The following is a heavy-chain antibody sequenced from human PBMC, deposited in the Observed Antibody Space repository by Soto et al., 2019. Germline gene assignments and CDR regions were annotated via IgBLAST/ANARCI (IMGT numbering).Heavy chain of an antibody. D-gene: IGHD2-21*02. CDR3: ARGRDCGGDCPNWFDP. J-gene: IGHJ5*02. Sequence: QVQLVESGGGVVQPGRSLRLSCAASEFTFSSYAMHWVRQAPGKGLEWVAVISYDGSNKYYADSVKGRFTISRDNSKNTLYLQMNSLRAEDTAVYYCARGRDCGGDCPNWFDPWGQGTLVTVSS. CDR2: ISYDGSNK. V-gene: IGHV3-30*14. CDR1: EFTFSSYA.